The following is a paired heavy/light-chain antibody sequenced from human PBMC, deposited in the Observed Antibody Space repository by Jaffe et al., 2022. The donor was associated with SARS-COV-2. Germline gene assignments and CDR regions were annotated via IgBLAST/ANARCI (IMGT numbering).Light chain of an antibody. CDR3: QSYDSSLSGSKVI. Sequence: QSVLTQPPSVSGAPGQRVTISCTGSSSNIGAGYSVHWYQQLPGTAPKLLVYGRNNRPSGVPDRFSGSKSGTSASLAINGLQAEDEADYFCQSYDSSLSGSKVIFGGGTRLTVL. CDR1: SSNIGAGYS. CDR2: GRN. V-gene: IGLV1-40*01. J-gene: IGLJ2*01.
Heavy chain of an antibody. V-gene: IGHV3-33*01. CDR3: ARGPFSNWEAYYYYGMDV. CDR1: GFTLSNYG. D-gene: IGHD6-13*01. J-gene: IGHJ6*04. CDR2: IWYDGSNK. Sequence: QVQLVESGGGAVQPGRSLRLSCAASGFTLSNYGMHWVRQTPGKGLEWVAVIWYDGSNKYYGDSVKGRFTISRDNSKNTVYLQMSSLRAEDTAVYYCARGPFSNWEAYYYYGMDVWGGGTTVTVSS.